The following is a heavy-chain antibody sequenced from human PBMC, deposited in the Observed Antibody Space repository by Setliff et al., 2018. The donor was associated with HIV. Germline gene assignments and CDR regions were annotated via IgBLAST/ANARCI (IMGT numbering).Heavy chain of an antibody. CDR2: IWYDGSKK. Sequence: GGSLRLSCAASGFTFSSYGMNWVRQAPGKGLEWVAIIWYDGSKKYYADSVKGRFTMSRDNSKNTLYLQMNSLRAEDTAVHYCAKDHKGYYYDSSGYHYEGGDYWGQGTLVTVSS. J-gene: IGHJ4*02. CDR3: AKDHKGYYYDSSGYHYEGGDY. CDR1: GFTFSSYG. V-gene: IGHV3-33*06. D-gene: IGHD3-22*01.